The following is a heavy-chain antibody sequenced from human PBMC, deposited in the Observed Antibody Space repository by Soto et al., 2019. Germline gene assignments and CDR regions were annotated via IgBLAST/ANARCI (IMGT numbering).Heavy chain of an antibody. Sequence: GSLTLTCAASGFTFSCYAMSWVRQAQGKGLEWVSAISGSGGSTYYADSVKGRFTISRDNSKNTLYLQMNSLRAEDTAVYYCAGSVVPAYYYYYMDVWGKGTTVTVSS. V-gene: IGHV3-23*01. D-gene: IGHD2-2*01. CDR2: ISGSGGST. CDR3: AGSVVPAYYYYYMDV. CDR1: GFTFSCYA. J-gene: IGHJ6*03.